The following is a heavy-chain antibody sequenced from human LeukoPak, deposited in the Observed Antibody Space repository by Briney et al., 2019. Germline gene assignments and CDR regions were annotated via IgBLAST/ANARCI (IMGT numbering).Heavy chain of an antibody. J-gene: IGHJ4*02. V-gene: IGHV4-34*01. CDR3: ASIGIGWLFYNY. Sequence: SETLSLTCAVYGGSFSGYYWSWIRQPPGKGLEWIGEINHSGSTNYNPSLKSRVTISVDTSKNQFSLKLSSVTAADTAVYYCASIGIGWLFYNYWGQGTLVTVSS. CDR2: INHSGST. D-gene: IGHD3-22*01. CDR1: GGSFSGYY.